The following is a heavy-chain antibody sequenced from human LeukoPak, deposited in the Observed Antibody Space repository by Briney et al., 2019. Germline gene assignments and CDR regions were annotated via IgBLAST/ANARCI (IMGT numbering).Heavy chain of an antibody. Sequence: PGGSLRLSCAASGFTFSSYTMNWVRQAPGKGLEWVSSISSCSSYMYYADSVKGRFTISRDNAKNSLYLQMNSLRAEDTAVYYCASAGLVYSSGWYLETPFDYWGQGTLVTVSS. J-gene: IGHJ4*02. CDR3: ASAGLVYSSGWYLETPFDY. CDR1: GFTFSSYT. V-gene: IGHV3-21*01. CDR2: ISSCSSYM. D-gene: IGHD6-13*01.